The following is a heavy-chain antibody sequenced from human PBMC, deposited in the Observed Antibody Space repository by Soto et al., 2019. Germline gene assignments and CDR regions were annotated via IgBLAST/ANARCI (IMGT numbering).Heavy chain of an antibody. CDR2: IWYDGSNK. Sequence: QVQLVESGGGVVQPGRSLRLSCAASGFTFSSYGMHWVRQAPGKGLEWVAVIWYDGSNKYYADSVKGRFTISRDNSKNTLYLQMNSLRAEDTAVYYCASDHIAVAAPWSAFDIWGQGTMVTVSS. J-gene: IGHJ3*02. V-gene: IGHV3-33*01. CDR1: GFTFSSYG. CDR3: ASDHIAVAAPWSAFDI. D-gene: IGHD6-19*01.